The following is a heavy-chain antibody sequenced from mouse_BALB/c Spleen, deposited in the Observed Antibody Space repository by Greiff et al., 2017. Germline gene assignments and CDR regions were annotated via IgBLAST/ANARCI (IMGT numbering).Heavy chain of an antibody. D-gene: IGHD1-1*01. J-gene: IGHJ2*01. V-gene: IGHV5-12-2*01. Sequence: EVQLQQSGGGLVQPGGSLKLSCAASGFTFSSYTMSWVRQTPEKRLEWVAYISNGGGSTYYPDTVKGRFTISRDNAKNTLYLQMSSLKSEDTAMYYCARQYYAYFDYWGQGTTLTVSS. CDR3: ARQYYAYFDY. CDR1: GFTFSSYT. CDR2: ISNGGGST.